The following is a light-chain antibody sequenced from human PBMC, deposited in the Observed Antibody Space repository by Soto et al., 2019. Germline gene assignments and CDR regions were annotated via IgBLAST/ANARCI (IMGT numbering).Light chain of an antibody. CDR3: QQYDDSIT. Sequence: EIVLTQSPDTLSLSPGESATLSCRASQSVSSRYLAWYQQKPGQAPRLLIYGASSRATGIPDRFSGSGSGTDFPLTISRLEPEDFALFYCQQYDDSITFGQGTRLEIE. V-gene: IGKV3-20*01. CDR1: QSVSSRY. CDR2: GAS. J-gene: IGKJ5*01.